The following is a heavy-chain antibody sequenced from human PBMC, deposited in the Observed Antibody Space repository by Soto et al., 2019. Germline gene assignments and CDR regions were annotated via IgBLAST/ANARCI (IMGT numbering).Heavy chain of an antibody. CDR3: ARAKMRTVTTWRVSYYYYGMDV. D-gene: IGHD4-17*01. Sequence: QVQLVQSGAEVKKPGASVKVSCKASAYTFTAYYIHWVRQAPGQGLEWMGCINPNSGDTNYAQKLQGWVTMTRDTSISTAYMETSRLRSDDTAVYYCARAKMRTVTTWRVSYYYYGMDVWGQGTTVTVSS. CDR1: AYTFTAYY. CDR2: INPNSGDT. J-gene: IGHJ6*02. V-gene: IGHV1-2*04.